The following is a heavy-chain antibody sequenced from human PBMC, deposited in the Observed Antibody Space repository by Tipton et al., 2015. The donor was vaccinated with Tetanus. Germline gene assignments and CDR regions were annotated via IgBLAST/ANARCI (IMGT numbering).Heavy chain of an antibody. V-gene: IGHV1-8*01. Sequence: QSGPEVKKPGASVKVSCKASGYTYASYGINWVRQAAGRRHEWMGWMNPSSGKTTYAQNFQGRVTMTTNTSITTAYMELNSLTSDDTAVYYCASGSSIRHGLDVWGHGTTVMVSS. CDR1: GYTYASYG. D-gene: IGHD2/OR15-2a*01. CDR3: ASGSSIRHGLDV. J-gene: IGHJ6*01. CDR2: MNPSSGKT.